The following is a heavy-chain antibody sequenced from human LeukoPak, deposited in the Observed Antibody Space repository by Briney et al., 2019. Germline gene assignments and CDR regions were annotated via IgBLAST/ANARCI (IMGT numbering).Heavy chain of an antibody. Sequence: GRSLRLSCAASGFTFSSYAMHWVRQAPGKGLEWVAVISYGGSNKYYADSVKGRFTISRDNSKNTLYLQMNSLRAEDTAVYYCARDPNSGGYDYEGYYYYYYGMDVWGQGTTVTVSS. J-gene: IGHJ6*02. D-gene: IGHD5-12*01. CDR2: ISYGGSNK. CDR1: GFTFSSYA. CDR3: ARDPNSGGYDYEGYYYYYYGMDV. V-gene: IGHV3-30-3*01.